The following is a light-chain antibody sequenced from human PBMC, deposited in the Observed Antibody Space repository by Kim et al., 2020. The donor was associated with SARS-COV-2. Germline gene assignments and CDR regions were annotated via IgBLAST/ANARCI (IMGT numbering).Light chain of an antibody. V-gene: IGLV2-14*03. CDR3: SSYTTSGTVV. Sequence: GQSIAISCTGPSSDVGNYNFVSWYQQHPGKAPKLMIYDVSNRPSGVSNRFSGSKSGNTASLTISGLQAEDEADYYCSSYTTSGTVVFGGGTKVTVL. CDR2: DVS. J-gene: IGLJ3*02. CDR1: SSDVGNYNF.